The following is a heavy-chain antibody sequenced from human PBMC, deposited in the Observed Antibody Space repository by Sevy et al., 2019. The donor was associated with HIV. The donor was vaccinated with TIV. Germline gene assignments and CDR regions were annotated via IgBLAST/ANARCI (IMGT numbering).Heavy chain of an antibody. V-gene: IGHV3-33*08. CDR3: ASGPYYDFWSGRY. J-gene: IGHJ4*02. Sequence: GGSLRLSCAASGFTFNNYGMHWVRQAPGKGLEWVALIWYDGSKKYYADSVKGRLAISRDNSTNTLYLQMNSLRPEDTAVYYCASGPYYDFWSGRYWGQGTLVTVSS. CDR2: IWYDGSKK. CDR1: GFTFNNYG. D-gene: IGHD3-3*01.